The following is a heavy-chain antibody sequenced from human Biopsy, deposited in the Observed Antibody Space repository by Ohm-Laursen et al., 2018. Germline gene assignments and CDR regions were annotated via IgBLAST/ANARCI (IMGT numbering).Heavy chain of an antibody. V-gene: IGHV1-46*01. J-gene: IGHJ4*02. CDR3: ARLLQTDGDGFWSGYYDY. D-gene: IGHD3-3*01. CDR1: GYTFTNHY. Sequence: GASVKVSCKGSGYTFTNHYIHWVRQAPGQGLEWMGIINPVGGSTNYAQKFRGRVTLTTDTSTSTVHMELRSLRSDDTAVYYCARLLQTDGDGFWSGYYDYWGQGTLVTVSS. CDR2: INPVGGST.